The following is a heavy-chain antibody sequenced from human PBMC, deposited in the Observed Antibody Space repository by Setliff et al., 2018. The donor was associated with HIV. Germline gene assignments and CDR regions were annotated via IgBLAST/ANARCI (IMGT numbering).Heavy chain of an antibody. Sequence: GGSLRLSCVASGFTFRTFAMHWVRQAPGKGLEWVSVITYDGSRTYYADSVKGRFTISRDNSKNTLYLQLSSLRPEDTAVYYCTRRYCTSTSCSSPYDYWGRGTLVTVSS. V-gene: IGHV3-30*15. D-gene: IGHD2-2*01. CDR2: ITYDGSRT. CDR1: GFTFRTFA. CDR3: TRRYCTSTSCSSPYDY. J-gene: IGHJ4*02.